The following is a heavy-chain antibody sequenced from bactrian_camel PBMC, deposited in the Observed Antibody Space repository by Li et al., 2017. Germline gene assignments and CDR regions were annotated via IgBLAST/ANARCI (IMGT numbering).Heavy chain of an antibody. V-gene: IGHV3S40*01. D-gene: IGHD7*01. J-gene: IGHJ4*01. Sequence: VQLVESGGGAVQAGGSLRLSCGASGYTYSSNCMGWFRQAPGKEREGVAFVYFGGSRTYYADSVKGRFTITQDKGKNMVYLLMNSLKPDDSGTYYCAYESGTTPDQCRRRGPGGYFGRGTQVTVSS. CDR1: GYTYSSNC. CDR2: VYFGGSRT.